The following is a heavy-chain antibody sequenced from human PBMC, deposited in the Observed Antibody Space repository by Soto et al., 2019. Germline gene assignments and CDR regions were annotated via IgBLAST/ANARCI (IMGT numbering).Heavy chain of an antibody. CDR1: GFTFSNAW. Sequence: GGSLRLSCAASGFTFSNAWMNWVRQAPGKGLEWVGHIKSKTEGGTTDYAAPVKGRFTFSRDDSTDTLYLQMNSLKSEDTAVYYCTTNVLVWSSWSWAVDHWGQGTLDTVSS. J-gene: IGHJ4*02. D-gene: IGHD6-13*01. CDR3: TTNVLVWSSWSWAVDH. V-gene: IGHV3-15*07. CDR2: IKSKTEGGTT.